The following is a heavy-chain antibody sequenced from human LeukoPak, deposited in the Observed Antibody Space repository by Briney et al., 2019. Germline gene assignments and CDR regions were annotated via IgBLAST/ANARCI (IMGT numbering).Heavy chain of an antibody. D-gene: IGHD3-10*01. J-gene: IGHJ4*02. V-gene: IGHV3-74*01. CDR3: AREGAYDSGSYGAGDC. CDR2: VNTDGNNT. Sequence: GGSLRLPCAASGFTFSDYWMHWVRQAPGKGLMWVSRVNTDGNNTTHADSVKGRFTISRDNAKNMFYLQMDSLRAEDTAMYYCAREGAYDSGSYGAGDCWGQGTLVTVSS. CDR1: GFTFSDYW.